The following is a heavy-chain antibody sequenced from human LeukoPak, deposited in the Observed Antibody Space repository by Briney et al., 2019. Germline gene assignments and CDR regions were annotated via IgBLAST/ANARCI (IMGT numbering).Heavy chain of an antibody. V-gene: IGHV3-23*01. CDR1: GFTFSSYA. CDR2: INGSGGST. CDR3: AKHGRVTMIVVVITHADFDY. J-gene: IGHJ4*02. D-gene: IGHD3-22*01. Sequence: GGSLRLSCAASGFTFSSYAMNWVRQAPGKGLEWVSAINGSGGSTYYADAVKGRLTTSRDNAKTTLYLQMNSLRAEDTAVYYCAKHGRVTMIVVVITHADFDYWGQGTLVTVSS.